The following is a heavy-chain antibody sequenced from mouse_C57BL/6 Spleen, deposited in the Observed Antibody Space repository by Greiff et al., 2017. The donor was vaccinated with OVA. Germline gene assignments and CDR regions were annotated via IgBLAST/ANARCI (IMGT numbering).Heavy chain of an antibody. CDR2: INPSNGGT. CDR1: GYTFTSYW. V-gene: IGHV1-53*01. D-gene: IGHD1-2*01. Sequence: QVQLKQPGTELVKPGASVKLSCKASGYTFTSYWMHWVKQRPGQGLEWIGNINPSNGGTNYNEKFKSKATLTVDKSSSTAYMQLSSLTSEDSAVYYCARCLISKYYAMDYWGQGTSVTVSS. J-gene: IGHJ4*01. CDR3: ARCLISKYYAMDY.